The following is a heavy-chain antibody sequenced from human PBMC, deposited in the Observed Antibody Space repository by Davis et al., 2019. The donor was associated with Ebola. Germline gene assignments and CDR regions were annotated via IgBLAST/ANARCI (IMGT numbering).Heavy chain of an antibody. CDR2: ISSSSSYT. V-gene: IGHV3-11*05. CDR1: GFTFSDYY. D-gene: IGHD3-22*01. Sequence: PGGSLRLSCAASGFTFSDYYMSWIRQAPGKGLEWVSYISSSSSYTNYADSVKGRFTISRDNAKNSLYLQMNSLRVEDTAVYYCARDPEAFYYESSGFHPSGYFDYWGQGILVTVSS. J-gene: IGHJ4*02. CDR3: ARDPEAFYYESSGFHPSGYFDY.